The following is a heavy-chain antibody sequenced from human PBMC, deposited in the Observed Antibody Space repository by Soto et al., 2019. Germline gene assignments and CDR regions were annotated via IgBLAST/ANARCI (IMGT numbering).Heavy chain of an antibody. J-gene: IGHJ3*01. CDR1: GFSLSRYS. CDR3: ARGAPYYYDASGPGDAFDV. D-gene: IGHD3-22*01. Sequence: EVKLVESGGGLVQPGGSLRLSCAASGFSLSRYSMVWVRQAPGKGLEWVSYISSTITSIYYADSVKGRFTSSRDNAEHSLDLQMNSLRAEDMAVYYCARGAPYYYDASGPGDAFDVWGQGTMVTVSS. CDR2: ISSTITSI. V-gene: IGHV3-48*01.